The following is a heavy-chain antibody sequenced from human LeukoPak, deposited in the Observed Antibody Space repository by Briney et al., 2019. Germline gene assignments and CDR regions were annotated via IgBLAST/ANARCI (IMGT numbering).Heavy chain of an antibody. V-gene: IGHV4-34*01. J-gene: IGHJ5*02. CDR1: GGSFSGYY. D-gene: IGHD3-9*01. CDR2: INHSGST. CDR3: ARGGVRNYDILTGYYIRGWFDP. Sequence: SETLSLTCAVYGGSFSGYYWSWIRQPPGKGLEWIGEINHSGSTNYNPSLKSRVTISVDTSKNQFSLKLSSVTAADTAVYYCARGGVRNYDILTGYYIRGWFDPWGQGTLVTVSS.